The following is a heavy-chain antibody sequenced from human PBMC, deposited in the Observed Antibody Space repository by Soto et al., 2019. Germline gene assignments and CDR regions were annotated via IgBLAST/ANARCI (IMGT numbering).Heavy chain of an antibody. D-gene: IGHD5-18*01. CDR1: GGSISSSNW. CDR2: IYHSGST. J-gene: IGHJ4*02. Sequence: QVQLQESGPGLVKPSGTLSLTCAVSGGSISSSNWWSWVRQPPGKGLEGIGEIYHSGSTNYNPSLQSRVTISVDKSKNQFSLRLSSVTAADTAVYYCATRGGGIQLWLDYWGQGTLVTVSS. CDR3: ATRGGGIQLWLDY. V-gene: IGHV4-4*02.